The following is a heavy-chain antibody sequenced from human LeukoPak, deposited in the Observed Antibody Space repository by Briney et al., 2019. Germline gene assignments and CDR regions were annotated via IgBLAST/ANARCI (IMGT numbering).Heavy chain of an antibody. CDR3: ARGILPPRHYFDS. Sequence: SETLSLTCTVSGVSISSGGYSWNWIRQHPGKGLEWIGYIYYSGSAYYNPSLKSRLTLSVDTSKNQFSLKLSPVTAADTAVYYCARGILPPRHYFDSWGQGTLVTVSS. J-gene: IGHJ4*02. CDR2: IYYSGSA. V-gene: IGHV4-31*03. D-gene: IGHD5-18*01. CDR1: GVSISSGGYS.